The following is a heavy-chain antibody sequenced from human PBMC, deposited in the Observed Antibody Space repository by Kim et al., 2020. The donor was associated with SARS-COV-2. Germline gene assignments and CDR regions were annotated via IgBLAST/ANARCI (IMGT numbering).Heavy chain of an antibody. CDR3: ARRGRGTFIAAAGTGAFDI. J-gene: IGHJ3*02. V-gene: IGHV4-39*01. Sequence: SRVTISVDTSKNQFSLKLSSVTAADTAVYYCARRGRGTFIAAAGTGAFDIWGQGTMVTVSS. D-gene: IGHD6-13*01.